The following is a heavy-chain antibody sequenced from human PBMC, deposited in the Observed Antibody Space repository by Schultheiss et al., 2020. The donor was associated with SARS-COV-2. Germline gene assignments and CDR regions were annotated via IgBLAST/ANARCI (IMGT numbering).Heavy chain of an antibody. CDR3: ARGGGSYYEPRDYYGMDV. Sequence: SETLSLTCTVSGGSISSSSYYWSWIRQPPGKGLEWIGSIYYSGSTYYNPSLKSRVTISVDTSKNQFSLKLSSVTAADTAVYYCARGGGSYYEPRDYYGMDVWGQGTTVTVSS. V-gene: IGHV4-39*07. J-gene: IGHJ6*02. CDR1: GGSISSSSYY. D-gene: IGHD1-26*01. CDR2: IYYSGST.